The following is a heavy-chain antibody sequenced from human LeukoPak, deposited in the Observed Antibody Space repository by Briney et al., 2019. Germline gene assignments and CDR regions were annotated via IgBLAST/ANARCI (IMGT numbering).Heavy chain of an antibody. D-gene: IGHD3-10*01. Sequence: GGSLRLSCAASGFTFSNAWMHWVRQAPGKGLEWVGRIKSKTNGGTIDYAAPVKGRFTISRDDSKNTLYLQMNSLKTEDTAVYYCITGGLWFGELQPYWGQGTLVTVSS. V-gene: IGHV3-15*01. J-gene: IGHJ4*02. CDR2: IKSKTNGGTI. CDR3: ITGGLWFGELQPY. CDR1: GFTFSNAW.